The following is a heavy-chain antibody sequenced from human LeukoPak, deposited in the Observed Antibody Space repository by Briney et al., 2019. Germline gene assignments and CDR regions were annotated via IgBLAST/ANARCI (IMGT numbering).Heavy chain of an antibody. Sequence: SETLSLTCAVYGGSFSGYYWSWIRQPPGKGLERIGEINHSGSTNYNPSLKSRVTISVDTSKNQFSLKLSSVTAADTAVYYCARGQYSYALDYWGQGTLVTVSS. V-gene: IGHV4-34*01. CDR1: GGSFSGYY. CDR3: ARGQYSYALDY. D-gene: IGHD5-18*01. J-gene: IGHJ4*02. CDR2: INHSGST.